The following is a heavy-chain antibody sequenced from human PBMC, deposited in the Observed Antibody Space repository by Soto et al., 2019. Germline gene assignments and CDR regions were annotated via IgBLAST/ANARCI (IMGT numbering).Heavy chain of an antibody. V-gene: IGHV4-39*01. CDR1: GGSISSSSYY. Sequence: SETLSLTCTVSGGSISSSSYYWGWIRQPPGKGLEWIGSIYYSGSTYYNPSLKSRVTISVDTSKNQFSLKLSSVTAADTAVYYCARLYDYIWGSYRHYFDYWGQGTLVTVSS. CDR3: ARLYDYIWGSYRHYFDY. D-gene: IGHD3-16*02. CDR2: IYYSGST. J-gene: IGHJ4*02.